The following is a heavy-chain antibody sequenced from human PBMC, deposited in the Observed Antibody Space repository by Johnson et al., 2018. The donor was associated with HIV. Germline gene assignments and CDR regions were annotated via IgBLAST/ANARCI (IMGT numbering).Heavy chain of an antibody. J-gene: IGHJ1*01. CDR2: ISWDGGST. V-gene: IGHV3-43*02. D-gene: IGHD6-19*01. CDR1: GFTFSSFG. CDR3: AKDGSGDVRGLLGLRWAM. Sequence: VQLVESGGDVVQPGGSLRLSCAASGFTFSSFGMHWVRQAPGKALEWVSLISWDGGSTYYADSVKGRFTISRDNSKNSLYLQMNSLRTEDTALYYCAKDGSGDVRGLLGLRWAMWG.